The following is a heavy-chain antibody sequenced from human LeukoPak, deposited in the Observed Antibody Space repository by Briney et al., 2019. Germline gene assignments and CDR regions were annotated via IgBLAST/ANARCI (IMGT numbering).Heavy chain of an antibody. V-gene: IGHV4-59*01. CDR2: IYYSGST. CDR1: GDSISRYY. D-gene: IGHD6-6*01. J-gene: IGHJ3*02. Sequence: SETLSLTCTVSGDSISRYYWSWIRQPPGKGLEWIGDIYYSGSTDYNPSLMSRVTISVDTSKNQFSLKESSVTAADTAVYYCARRPVDYSSSDHAFDIWGQGTMVTVSS. CDR3: ARRPVDYSSSDHAFDI.